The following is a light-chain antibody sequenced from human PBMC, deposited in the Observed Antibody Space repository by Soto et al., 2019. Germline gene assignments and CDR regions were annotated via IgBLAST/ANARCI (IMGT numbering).Light chain of an antibody. Sequence: QSLLTQPPSANGTHGQMVTISCSGSSSNIGSNYVYWYQQLPGTAPKLLIYRNNQRPSGVPDRFSGSKSGTSASLAISGLRSEDEADYYCAAWDDSLSGYVFGTGTKVTVL. CDR2: RNN. V-gene: IGLV1-47*01. CDR1: SSNIGSNY. CDR3: AAWDDSLSGYV. J-gene: IGLJ1*01.